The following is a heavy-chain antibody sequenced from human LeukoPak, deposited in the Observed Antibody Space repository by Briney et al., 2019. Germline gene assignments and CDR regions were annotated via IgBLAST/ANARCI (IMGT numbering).Heavy chain of an antibody. J-gene: IGHJ4*02. D-gene: IGHD3-16*02. Sequence: PSDTLSLTCTVSGGSISSGGYYWSWIRQHPGKGLEWIGYIYYSGSTYYNPSLKSRVTISVDTSKNQFSLKLSSVTAADTAVYYCASVPFWDYVWGSYPYFDYWGQGTLVTVSS. CDR2: IYYSGST. CDR1: GGSISSGGYY. V-gene: IGHV4-31*03. CDR3: ASVPFWDYVWGSYPYFDY.